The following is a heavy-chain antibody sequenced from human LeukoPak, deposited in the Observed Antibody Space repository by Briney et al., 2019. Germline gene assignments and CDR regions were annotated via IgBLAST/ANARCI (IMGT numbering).Heavy chain of an antibody. Sequence: GASVKVSCKASGYTFTGYYMHWVRQAPGQGLEWMGWINPNSGGTNYAQKFQGRVTMTRDTSISTAYMELSRLRSDDTAVYYCARETVDTYRSTGNWFDPWGQGTLVTVSS. CDR3: ARETVDTYRSTGNWFDP. CDR2: INPNSGGT. V-gene: IGHV1-2*02. CDR1: GYTFTGYY. D-gene: IGHD6-13*01. J-gene: IGHJ5*02.